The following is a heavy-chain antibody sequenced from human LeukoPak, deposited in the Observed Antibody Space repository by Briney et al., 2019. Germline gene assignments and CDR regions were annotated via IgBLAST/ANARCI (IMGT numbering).Heavy chain of an antibody. Sequence: PGGSLRLSCAASGFTFSSYSMNWVRQAPGKGLEWVSSISSSSSYINYADSVKGRFTISRDNAKNSLYLQMNSLRAEDTAVYYCASGVRYSGSYIDYWGQGTLVTVSS. CDR2: ISSSSSYI. D-gene: IGHD1-26*01. CDR1: GFTFSSYS. V-gene: IGHV3-21*01. J-gene: IGHJ4*02. CDR3: ASGVRYSGSYIDY.